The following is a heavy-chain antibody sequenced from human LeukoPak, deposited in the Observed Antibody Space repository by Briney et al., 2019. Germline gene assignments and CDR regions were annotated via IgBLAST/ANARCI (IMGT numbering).Heavy chain of an antibody. CDR1: GFTFSSYA. D-gene: IGHD2-2*01. CDR3: ATVMGSSPSTAYFAY. CDR2: ISNDGRHI. J-gene: IGHJ4*02. Sequence: PGGSLRLSCAASGFTFSSYAMSWVRQTPGKGLEWLSAISNDGRHIFYTDSVKGRFTTSRDNSRNTVYLQMNGLRVEDTAVYYCATVMGSSPSTAYFAYWGQGTLVSVSS. V-gene: IGHV3-23*01.